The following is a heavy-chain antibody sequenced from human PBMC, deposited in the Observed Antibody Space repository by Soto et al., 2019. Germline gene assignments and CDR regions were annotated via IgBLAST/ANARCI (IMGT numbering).Heavy chain of an antibody. D-gene: IGHD3-10*01. CDR2: IIPIFGTA. Sequence: QVQLVQSGAEVKKPGSSVKVSCKASGGTFSSYAISCVRQAPGQGLEWMGGIIPIFGTANYAQKFQGRVTITADESTSTAYMELSSLRSEDTAVYYCARSYWNYYGSGSYYLNWFDPWGQGTLVTVSS. CDR3: ARSYWNYYGSGSYYLNWFDP. J-gene: IGHJ5*02. CDR1: GGTFSSYA. V-gene: IGHV1-69*01.